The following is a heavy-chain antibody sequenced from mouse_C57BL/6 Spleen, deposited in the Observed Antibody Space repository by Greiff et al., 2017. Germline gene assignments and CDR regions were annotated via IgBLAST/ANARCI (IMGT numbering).Heavy chain of an antibody. Sequence: EVKVEESGGGLVKPGGSLKLSCAASGFTFSSYAMSWVRQTPEKRLEWVATISDGGSYTYYPDTVKGRFTISRDNAKNNLYLQMSHLKSEDTAMYYCARDRGNYAMDYWGQGTSVTVSS. CDR2: ISDGGSYT. CDR3: ARDRGNYAMDY. CDR1: GFTFSSYA. V-gene: IGHV5-4*01. J-gene: IGHJ4*01. D-gene: IGHD1-1*02.